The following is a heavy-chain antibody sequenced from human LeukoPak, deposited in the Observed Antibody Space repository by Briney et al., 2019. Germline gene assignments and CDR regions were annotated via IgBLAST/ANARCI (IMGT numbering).Heavy chain of an antibody. J-gene: IGHJ4*02. V-gene: IGHV3-64*01. CDR3: AKSFVGATTSCYFDY. Sequence: GGSLRLSCAASGFTFSSYAMHWVRQAPGKGLEYVSAISSNGGSTYYANSVKGRFTISRDNSKNTLYLQMGSLRAEDMAVYYCAKSFVGATTSCYFDYWGQGTLVTVSS. CDR2: ISSNGGST. CDR1: GFTFSSYA. D-gene: IGHD1-26*01.